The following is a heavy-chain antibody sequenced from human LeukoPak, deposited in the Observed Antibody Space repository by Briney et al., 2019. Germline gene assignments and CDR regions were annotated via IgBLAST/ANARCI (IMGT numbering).Heavy chain of an antibody. J-gene: IGHJ4*02. CDR3: ARDQYYYDSSGYYYDY. CDR2: IIPIFGTA. D-gene: IGHD3-22*01. Sequence: SVTVSCKASGGTFSSYAISWVRQAPGQGLEWMGGIIPIFGTANYAQKFQGRVTITTDESTSTAYMELSRLRSDDTAVYYCARDQYYYDSSGYYYDYWGQGTLVTVSS. V-gene: IGHV1-69*05. CDR1: GGTFSSYA.